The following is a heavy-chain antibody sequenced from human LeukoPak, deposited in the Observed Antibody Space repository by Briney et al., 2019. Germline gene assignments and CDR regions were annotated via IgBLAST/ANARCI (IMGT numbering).Heavy chain of an antibody. V-gene: IGHV1-2*02. D-gene: IGHD2/OR15-2a*01. CDR1: GYTFNNYY. Sequence: AASVTVSCTASGYTFNNYYIHWLRQAPGQGLEWMGWINPNSAATNYVQYFEGRVTMTRDTSSSTVYMELSRLRSDDTAVYYCARSLGSLKEYWWFDPWGQGTLVTVSS. J-gene: IGHJ5*02. CDR3: ARSLGSLKEYWWFDP. CDR2: INPNSAAT.